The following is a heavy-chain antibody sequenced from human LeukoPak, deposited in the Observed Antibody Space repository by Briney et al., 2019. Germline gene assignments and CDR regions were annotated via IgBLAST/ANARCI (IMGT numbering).Heavy chain of an antibody. CDR1: GGSFSGYY. J-gene: IGHJ5*02. CDR2: INHSGST. D-gene: IGHD6-13*01. Sequence: SETLSLTCAVYGGSFSGYYWSWIRQPPGKGLEWIGEINHSGSTNYNPSLKSRVTISVDTSKNQFSLKLSSVTAADTAVYYCASSRSSWYRGWFGPWGQGTLVTVSS. CDR3: ASSRSSWYRGWFGP. V-gene: IGHV4-34*01.